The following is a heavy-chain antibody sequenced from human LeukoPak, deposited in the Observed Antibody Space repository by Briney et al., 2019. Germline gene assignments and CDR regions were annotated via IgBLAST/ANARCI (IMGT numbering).Heavy chain of an antibody. Sequence: GGSLRLSCAASGFTFSTYAMHWVRQAPGKGVEWVADISCDGRKAYYADSVKDRFTISRENSKNTLYLQRYSLRTEETVFFFFAKEVTAGWAGMSLGDLLDYWGHRGLRTASS. V-gene: IGHV3-30*04. CDR3: AKEVTAGWAGMSLGDLLDY. J-gene: IGHJ4*01. D-gene: IGHD3-10*01. CDR1: GFTFSTYA. CDR2: ISCDGRKA.